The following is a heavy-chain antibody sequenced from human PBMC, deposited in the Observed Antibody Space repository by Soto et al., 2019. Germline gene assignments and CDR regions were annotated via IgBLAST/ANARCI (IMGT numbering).Heavy chain of an antibody. J-gene: IGHJ5*02. D-gene: IGHD2-15*01. CDR2: IIPIFGTA. CDR3: AGVVVAAISPPSQGENWFDP. V-gene: IGHV1-69*01. Sequence: QVQLVQSGAEVKKPGSSVKVSCKASGGTFSSYAISWVRQAPGQGLEWMGGIIPIFGTANYAQKFQGRVTITADESTSTAYMELSSLRSEDTAVYYCAGVVVAAISPPSQGENWFDPWGQGTLVTVSS. CDR1: GGTFSSYA.